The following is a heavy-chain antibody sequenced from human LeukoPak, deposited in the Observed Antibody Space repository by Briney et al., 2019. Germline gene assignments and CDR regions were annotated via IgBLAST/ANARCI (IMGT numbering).Heavy chain of an antibody. Sequence: GGSLRLSCAASGFTFSSYAMHWVRQAPGKGLEWVAVISYDGSNKYYADSVKGRFTISRDNSKNTLYLQMNSLRAEDTAVYYCARGSPGWLARRGPSYYYYGMDVWGQGTTVTVSS. J-gene: IGHJ6*02. CDR2: ISYDGSNK. D-gene: IGHD6-19*01. CDR1: GFTFSSYA. V-gene: IGHV3-30-3*01. CDR3: ARGSPGWLARRGPSYYYYGMDV.